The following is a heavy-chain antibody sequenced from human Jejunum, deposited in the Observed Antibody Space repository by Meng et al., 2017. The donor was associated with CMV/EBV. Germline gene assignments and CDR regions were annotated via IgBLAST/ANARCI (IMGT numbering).Heavy chain of an antibody. D-gene: IGHD2-15*01. Sequence: GGSGSSGSYYWSWIRQPPGKGLEWIGYIYYSGSTRYNPSLKSRVTMSVDTSKNQFSLKLSSVTAADTAVYYCARRYPNYYYGMDVWGQGTTVTVSS. CDR1: GGSGSSGSYY. J-gene: IGHJ6*02. CDR3: ARRYPNYYYGMDV. CDR2: IYYSGST. V-gene: IGHV4-61*07.